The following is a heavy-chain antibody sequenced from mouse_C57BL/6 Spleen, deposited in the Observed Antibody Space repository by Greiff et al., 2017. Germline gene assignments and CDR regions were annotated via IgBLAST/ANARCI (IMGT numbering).Heavy chain of an antibody. CDR3: TRGVKNPYAMDY. CDR1: GFTFSSYA. CDR2: ISSGGDYI. V-gene: IGHV5-9-1*02. Sequence: EVQLVESGEGLVKPGGSLKLSCAASGFTFSSYAMSWVRQTPEKRLEWVAYISSGGDYIYYADTVKGRVTISRDNARNTLYLQMSSLKSEDTAMYYCTRGVKNPYAMDYWGQGTSVTVSS. J-gene: IGHJ4*01.